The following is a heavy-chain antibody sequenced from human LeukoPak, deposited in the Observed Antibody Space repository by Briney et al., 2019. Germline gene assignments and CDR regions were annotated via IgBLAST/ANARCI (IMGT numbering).Heavy chain of an antibody. Sequence: ASVKVSCTASGYAFTGYYIYWVRQAPGQGLERMGRINPNSGGTDYAQKFQGRVTMTRDTSISTAYMELSRLRSDDTAVYYCARDRGDTTECYFDYWGQGTLVTVSS. D-gene: IGHD1-1*01. J-gene: IGHJ4*02. V-gene: IGHV1-2*06. CDR3: ARDRGDTTECYFDY. CDR1: GYAFTGYY. CDR2: INPNSGGT.